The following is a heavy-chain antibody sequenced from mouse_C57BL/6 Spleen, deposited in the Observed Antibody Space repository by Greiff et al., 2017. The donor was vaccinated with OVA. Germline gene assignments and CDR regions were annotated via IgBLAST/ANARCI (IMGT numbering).Heavy chain of an antibody. V-gene: IGHV1-22*01. Sequence: EVKLMESGPELVKPGASVKMSCKASGYTFTDYNMHWVKQSHGKSLEWIGYINPNNGGTSYNQKFKGKATLTVNKSSSTAYMELRSLTSEDSAVYYCARGGLHFDYWGQGTTLTVSS. CDR1: GYTFTDYN. J-gene: IGHJ2*01. D-gene: IGHD6-1*01. CDR2: INPNNGGT. CDR3: ARGGLHFDY.